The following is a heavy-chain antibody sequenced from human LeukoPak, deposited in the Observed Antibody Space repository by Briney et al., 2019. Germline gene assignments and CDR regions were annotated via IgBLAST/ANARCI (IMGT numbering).Heavy chain of an antibody. V-gene: IGHV1-69*16. CDR1: GGTFSSYT. CDR3: ARDRRGSVVVTAIRYYYYMDV. D-gene: IGHD2-21*02. CDR2: IIPILGIA. J-gene: IGHJ6*03. Sequence: SVKVSCKASGGTFSSYTISWVRQAPGQGLEWMGRIIPILGIANYAQKFQGRVTITTDESTSTAYMELSSLRSEDTAVYYCARDRRGSVVVTAIRYYYYMDVWGKGTTVTVSS.